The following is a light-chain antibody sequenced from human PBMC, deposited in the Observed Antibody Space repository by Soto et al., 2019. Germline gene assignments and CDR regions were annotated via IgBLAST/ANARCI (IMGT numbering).Light chain of an antibody. Sequence: EIVLTQSPATLSLSPGERATLSCWASQSVGSSLAWFQQKPGQPPRLLIYDASNRATGIPARFSGSGSGTDFTRTISSLEPEDFAVYYCQQRSGWRLTFGGGTKVQIK. CDR3: QQRSGWRLT. V-gene: IGKV3-11*01. CDR1: QSVGSS. J-gene: IGKJ4*02. CDR2: DAS.